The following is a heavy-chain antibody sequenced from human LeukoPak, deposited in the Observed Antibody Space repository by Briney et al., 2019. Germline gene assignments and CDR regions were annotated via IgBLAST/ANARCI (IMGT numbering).Heavy chain of an antibody. CDR1: GYSFTSYW. D-gene: IGHD6-19*01. Sequence: GESLKISCKGSGYSFTSYWISWVRRMPGKGLEWMGRIDPSDSYTNYSPSFQGHVTISADKSISTAYLQWSSLKASDTAMYYCASLLDSSGWANDAFDIWGQGTMVTVSS. CDR3: ASLLDSSGWANDAFDI. J-gene: IGHJ3*02. V-gene: IGHV5-10-1*01. CDR2: IDPSDSYT.